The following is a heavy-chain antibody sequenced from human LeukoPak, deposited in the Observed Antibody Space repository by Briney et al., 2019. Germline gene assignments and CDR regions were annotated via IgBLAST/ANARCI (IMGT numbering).Heavy chain of an antibody. CDR3: ASAHYGSGTYYNLF. CDR2: IKCKTDGETT. CDR1: GFTFNNAW. J-gene: IGHJ4*02. V-gene: IGHV3-15*01. Sequence: PGGSLRLSCAASGFTFNNAWMSWVRQAPGKGLEWVGRIKCKTDGETTDYAAPVKGRFTISRDDSKNTVFLQMNSLKTEDTAVYYCASAHYGSGTYYNLFWGQGTLVTVSS. D-gene: IGHD3-10*01.